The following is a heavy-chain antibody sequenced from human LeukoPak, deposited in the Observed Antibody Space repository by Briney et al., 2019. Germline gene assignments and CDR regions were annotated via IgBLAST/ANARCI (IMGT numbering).Heavy chain of an antibody. CDR3: AREEIVATTTFDY. V-gene: IGHV1-46*01. Sequence: ASVKVSCKASGYTFTSYYMHWVRQAPGQGLEWMGIINPSGGSTIYAQKFQGRVTMTRDTSTSTVYMELSSLRSEDTAVYCCAREEIVATTTFDYWGQGTLVTVSS. CDR1: GYTFTSYY. D-gene: IGHD5-12*01. J-gene: IGHJ4*02. CDR2: INPSGGST.